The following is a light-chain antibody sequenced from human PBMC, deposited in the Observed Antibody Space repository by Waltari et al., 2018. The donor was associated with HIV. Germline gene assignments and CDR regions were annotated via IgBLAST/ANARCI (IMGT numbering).Light chain of an antibody. CDR2: DAS. CDR1: QSIGIN. CDR3: QQYNNWPPLT. J-gene: IGKJ1*01. Sequence: EIVMTQSPATLSVSPGERATLSCRASQSIGINLAWYQQKPGQAPRLLIYDASTRATGVPARFRGSGSGTEVTLSISSLQSEDFAVYYCQQYNNWPPLTFGQGTKVEMK. V-gene: IGKV3-15*01.